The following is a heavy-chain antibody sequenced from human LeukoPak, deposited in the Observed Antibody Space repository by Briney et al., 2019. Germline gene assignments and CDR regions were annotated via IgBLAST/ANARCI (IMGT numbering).Heavy chain of an antibody. CDR2: ISYSGST. Sequence: SETLSLTCTVSGDSMSTYDWSWIRQPPGKGLEWIGYISYSGSTNYNPSLMSRVTISVDTSKSQFSLRLRSVTAADTAVYYCARGYGYNPYWGQGTLVTVSS. V-gene: IGHV4-59*01. D-gene: IGHD5-24*01. CDR1: GDSMSTYD. J-gene: IGHJ4*02. CDR3: ARGYGYNPY.